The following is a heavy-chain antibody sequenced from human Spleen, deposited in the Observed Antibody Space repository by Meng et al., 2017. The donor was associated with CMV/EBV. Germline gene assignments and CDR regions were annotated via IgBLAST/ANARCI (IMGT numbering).Heavy chain of an antibody. CDR1: SGAYW. V-gene: IGHV4-30-4*08. Sequence: SGAYWWRGIRPPPPKGLGRIGSLYCSGSMRYAPSLKSRVAISMYTSKSQFSLNLRSVTVAETAIYYCASSTMTAMTVATDPTIDFWGQGTLVTVSS. CDR2: LYCSGSM. D-gene: IGHD6-19*01. J-gene: IGHJ4*02. CDR3: ASSTMTAMTVATDPTIDF.